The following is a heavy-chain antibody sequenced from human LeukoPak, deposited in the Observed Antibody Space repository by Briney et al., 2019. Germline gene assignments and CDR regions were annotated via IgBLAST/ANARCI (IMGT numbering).Heavy chain of an antibody. CDR1: GLTFSTFG. CDR2: ISYDGRNT. CDR3: AKDRLVVAPAAMTSNFDY. J-gene: IGHJ4*02. V-gene: IGHV3-30*18. Sequence: GGSLRLSCAASGLTFSTFGMHWVRQAPGKGLEWVAVISYDGRNTYYADSVKGRFTISRDNSKNTLYLQMNSLKTEDTAVYYCAKDRLVVAPAAMTSNFDYWGQGTLVTVSS. D-gene: IGHD2-2*01.